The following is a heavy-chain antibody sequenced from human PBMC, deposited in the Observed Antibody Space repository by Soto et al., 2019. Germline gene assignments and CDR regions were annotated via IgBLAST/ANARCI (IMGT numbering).Heavy chain of an antibody. CDR3: ARGPARLYDYIWGSYRFDY. Sequence: GGSLRLSCAASGFTVSSNYMSWVRQAPGKGLEWVSVIYSGGSTYYADSVKGRFTISRDNSKNTLYLQMNSLRAEETAVYYCARGPARLYDYIWGSYRFDYWGQGTLVTVSS. D-gene: IGHD3-16*02. V-gene: IGHV3-66*01. CDR2: IYSGGST. CDR1: GFTVSSNY. J-gene: IGHJ4*02.